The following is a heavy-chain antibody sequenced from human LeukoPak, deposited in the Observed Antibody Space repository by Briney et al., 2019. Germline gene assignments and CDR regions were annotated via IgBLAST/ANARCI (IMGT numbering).Heavy chain of an antibody. CDR3: ARVGDWNDLVY. CDR2: ILYSGTTT. CDR1: GGSISPYY. V-gene: IGHV4-59*01. D-gene: IGHD1-1*01. Sequence: SETLSLTCTVSGGSISPYYWSWIRQTPGKGLEWIGYILYSGTTTNYNPSLKGRVTISVDTSKNQFSLKLSSVTAADTAVYYCARVGDWNDLVYWGQGTPVTVSS. J-gene: IGHJ4*02.